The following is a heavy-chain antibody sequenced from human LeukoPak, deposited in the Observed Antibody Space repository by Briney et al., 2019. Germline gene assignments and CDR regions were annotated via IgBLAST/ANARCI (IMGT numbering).Heavy chain of an antibody. CDR2: IYHSGST. CDR3: ARDLGGWFDP. V-gene: IGHV4-30-2*01. CDR1: GGSISSGGYS. Sequence: SQTLSLTCAVSGGSISSGGYSWSWIRQPPGKGLEWIGYIYHSGSTYYNPSLKSRVTISVDRSRNQFSLKLSSVAAADTAVYYCARDLGGWFDPWGQGTLVTVSS. J-gene: IGHJ5*02. D-gene: IGHD3-10*01.